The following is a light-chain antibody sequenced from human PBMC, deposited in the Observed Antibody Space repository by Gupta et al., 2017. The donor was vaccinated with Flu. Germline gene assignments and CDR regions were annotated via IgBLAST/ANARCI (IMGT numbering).Light chain of an antibody. Sequence: DIGMTQSPDPLAVSLGERATINCKSSQSGLYGSTNKNYLAWYQQKAGQSPKLLIYWASTRESGVPDRFSGSGSGTDFTLTINSLQAEDVAVYFCQQYYDTPRTFGQGTKLEIK. CDR1: QSGLYGSTNKNY. CDR2: WAS. J-gene: IGKJ2*01. CDR3: QQYYDTPRT. V-gene: IGKV4-1*01.